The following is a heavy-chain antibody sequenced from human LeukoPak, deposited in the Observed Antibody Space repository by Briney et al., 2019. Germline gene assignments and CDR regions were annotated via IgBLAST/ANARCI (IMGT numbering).Heavy chain of an antibody. CDR2: IYYSGST. J-gene: IGHJ4*02. V-gene: IGHV4-39*07. CDR3: ARGFNY. Sequence: GSLRLSCAASGFTFSSYSMNWVRQAPGKGLEWIGSIYYSGSTYYNPSLKSRVTISVDTSKNQFSLKLSSVTAADTAVYYCARGFNYWGQGTLVTVSS. CDR1: GFTFSSYS.